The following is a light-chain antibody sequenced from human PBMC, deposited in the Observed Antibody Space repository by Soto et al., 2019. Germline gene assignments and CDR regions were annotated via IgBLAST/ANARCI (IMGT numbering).Light chain of an antibody. CDR2: AAS. CDR1: QDIKNY. J-gene: IGKJ1*01. V-gene: IGKV1-39*01. CDR3: QQGFSLPWT. Sequence: DIQVTQSPSSLSASVGDRVKITCRASQDIKNYLNWYQRKPGTAPRLLIYAASNLHSGVPSTFSASGSGTDFALNISSLQADDFGTYYCQQGFSLPWTFGQGTKVEVK.